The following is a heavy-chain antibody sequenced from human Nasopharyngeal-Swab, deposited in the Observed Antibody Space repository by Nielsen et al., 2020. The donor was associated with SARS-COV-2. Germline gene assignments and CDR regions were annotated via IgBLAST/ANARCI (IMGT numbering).Heavy chain of an antibody. Sequence: WVRQAPGQGLEWMGIINPSGGSTSYAQKFQGRVTMTRDTSTSTVYMELSSLRSEDTAVYYCARARKAIYYYGSGSYYKGGVNWFDPWGQGTLVTVSS. CDR2: INPSGGST. D-gene: IGHD3-10*01. V-gene: IGHV1-46*01. CDR3: ARARKAIYYYGSGSYYKGGVNWFDP. J-gene: IGHJ5*02.